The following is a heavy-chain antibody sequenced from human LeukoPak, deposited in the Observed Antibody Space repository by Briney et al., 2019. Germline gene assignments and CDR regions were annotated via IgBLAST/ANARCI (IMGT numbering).Heavy chain of an antibody. Sequence: ASVKVSCKASGGTFSSYAISWVRQAPGQGLEWMGGIIPIFGTANYAQKFQGRVTITADKSTSTAYMELSSLRSEDTAVYYCARDAYCSGGSCYWDMDAFDIWGQGTMVTVSS. V-gene: IGHV1-69*06. CDR3: ARDAYCSGGSCYWDMDAFDI. D-gene: IGHD2-15*01. CDR1: GGTFSSYA. CDR2: IIPIFGTA. J-gene: IGHJ3*02.